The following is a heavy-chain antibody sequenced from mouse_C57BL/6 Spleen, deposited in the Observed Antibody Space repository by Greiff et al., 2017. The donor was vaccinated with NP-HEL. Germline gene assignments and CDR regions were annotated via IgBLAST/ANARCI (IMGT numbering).Heavy chain of an antibody. CDR1: GYTFTSYW. D-gene: IGHD1-1*01. CDR2: IDPSDSYT. V-gene: IGHV1-69*01. CDR3: ARHYYGSSPFAY. J-gene: IGHJ3*01. Sequence: VQLQQPGAELVMPGASVKLSCKASGYTFTSYWMHWVKQRPGQGLEWIGEIDPSDSYTNYNQKFKGKSTLTVDKSSSTAYMQLSSLTSEDSAVYYCARHYYGSSPFAYWGQGTLVTVSA.